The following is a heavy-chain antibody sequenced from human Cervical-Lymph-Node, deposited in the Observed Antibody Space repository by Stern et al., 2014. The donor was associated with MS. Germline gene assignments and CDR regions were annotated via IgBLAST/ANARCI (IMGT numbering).Heavy chain of an antibody. D-gene: IGHD3-22*01. CDR2: INPNSGGT. CDR1: GYTFPGYY. CDR3: ARVSHDSSGYYNWFDP. V-gene: IGHV1-2*02. Sequence: VQLVQSGAEVKKPGASVKVSCKASGYTFPGYYMHWVRQAPGQGLEWMGWINPNSGGTNYAQKFQGRVTMTRDTSISTAYMELSRLRSDDTAVYYCARVSHDSSGYYNWFDPWGQGTLVTVSS. J-gene: IGHJ5*02.